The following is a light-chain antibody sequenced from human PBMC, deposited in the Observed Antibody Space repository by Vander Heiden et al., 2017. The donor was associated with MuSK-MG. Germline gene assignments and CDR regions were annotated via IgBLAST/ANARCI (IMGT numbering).Light chain of an antibody. J-gene: IGKJ4*01. CDR1: QSVSSN. V-gene: IGKV3-15*01. Sequence: ELVMTQSPATLSVSPGERATLSCRASQSVSSNLAWYQQKPAQPPRLLIKGASTRATGIPARFSGSGSGTEFTLTISSLQSEDFAVYYCQQYNNWPLTFGGGTKVEIK. CDR2: GAS. CDR3: QQYNNWPLT.